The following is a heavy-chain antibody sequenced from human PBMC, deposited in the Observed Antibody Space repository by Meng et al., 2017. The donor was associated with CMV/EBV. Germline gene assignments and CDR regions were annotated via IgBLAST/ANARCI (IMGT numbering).Heavy chain of an antibody. V-gene: IGHV4-59*01. Sequence: GSLRLSCTVSGGSISSYYWSWIRQPPGKGPEWIGYIYYSGSTNYNPSLKSRVTISVDTSKNQFSLKLSSVTAADTAVYYCARGGASLDVWGQGTTVTVSS. CDR3: ARGGASLDV. CDR1: GGSISSYY. CDR2: IYYSGST. D-gene: IGHD1-26*01. J-gene: IGHJ6*02.